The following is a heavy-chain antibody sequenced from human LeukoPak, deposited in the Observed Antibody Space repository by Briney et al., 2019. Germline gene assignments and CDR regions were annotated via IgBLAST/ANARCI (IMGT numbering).Heavy chain of an antibody. D-gene: IGHD1-20*01. CDR1: GGSFIDYY. V-gene: IGHV4-34*01. Sequence: SETLSLTCAVYGGSFIDYYWSWIRQPPGKGMEWIGEINHSGSTDYNPSLKSRITISIDKSKNHFSLKLTSVTAADTAIYYCARDTYNWNVDAFDPWGQGTLVTVSS. J-gene: IGHJ5*02. CDR2: INHSGST. CDR3: ARDTYNWNVDAFDP.